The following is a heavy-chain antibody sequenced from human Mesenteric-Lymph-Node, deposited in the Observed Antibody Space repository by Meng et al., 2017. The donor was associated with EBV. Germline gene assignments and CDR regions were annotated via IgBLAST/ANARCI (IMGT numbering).Heavy chain of an antibody. V-gene: IGHV4-61*01. CDR2: IHYSGST. CDR3: ARGRRGVQYFDF. Sequence: VPLQESGPGLVKPSATLSLTCTVSGGSVTSGSYYWNWIRQPPGKRLEWIGYIHYSGSTNYNPSLKSQITISVDTSKNQLSLRVSHVTAADTAVYYCARGRRGVQYFDFWGQGALVTVSS. J-gene: IGHJ4*02. D-gene: IGHD1-1*01. CDR1: GGSVTSGSYY.